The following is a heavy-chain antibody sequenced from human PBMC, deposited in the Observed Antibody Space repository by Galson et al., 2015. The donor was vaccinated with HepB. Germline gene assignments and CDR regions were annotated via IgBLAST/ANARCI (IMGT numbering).Heavy chain of an antibody. CDR3: TTDKYSNYVVWVNYYYYYMDV. CDR2: IKSKTDGGTT. D-gene: IGHD4-11*01. Sequence: SLRLSCAASGFTFSNAWMNWVRQAPGKGLEWVGRIKSKTDGGTTDYAAPVKGRFTISRDDSKNTLYLQMNSLKTEDTAVYYCTTDKYSNYVVWVNYYYYYMDVWGKGTTVTVSS. CDR1: GFTFSNAW. J-gene: IGHJ6*03. V-gene: IGHV3-15*07.